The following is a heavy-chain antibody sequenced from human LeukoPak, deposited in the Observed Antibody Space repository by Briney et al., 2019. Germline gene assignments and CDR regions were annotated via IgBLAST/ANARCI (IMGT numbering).Heavy chain of an antibody. CDR1: GFAYSGSS. CDR2: IQRDGSSP. CDR3: SRGHYGPDY. V-gene: IGHV3-74*01. J-gene: IGHJ4*02. Sequence: KPGGSLRLSCTASGFAYSGSSMHWVRQAPGKGLEWVSGIQRDGSSPTYADSVKGRFTISRDNAKGSVHLQVNILRAEDTAVYYCSRGHYGPDYWGQGTLVTVSS. D-gene: IGHD3-16*01.